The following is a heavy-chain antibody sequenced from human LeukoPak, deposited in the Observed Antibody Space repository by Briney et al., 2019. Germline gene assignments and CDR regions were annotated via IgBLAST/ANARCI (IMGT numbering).Heavy chain of an antibody. CDR2: ISYDGSNK. V-gene: IGHV3-30-3*01. J-gene: IGHJ4*02. CDR1: RFTFSSYA. CDR3: ARDLVWNYGSGSSYYFDY. D-gene: IGHD3-10*01. Sequence: PGGSLRLSCAASRFTFSSYAMHWVRQAPGKGLEWVAVISYDGSNKYYADSVKGRFTISRDNSKNTPYLQMNSLRAEDTAVYYCARDLVWNYGSGSSYYFDYWGQGTLVTVSS.